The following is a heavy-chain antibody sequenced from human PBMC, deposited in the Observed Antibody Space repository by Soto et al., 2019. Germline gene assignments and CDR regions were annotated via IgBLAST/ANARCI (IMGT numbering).Heavy chain of an antibody. CDR1: GGSISPYC. J-gene: IGHJ6*02. CDR3: ARDRIVGVAARTYYYYGMAV. D-gene: IGHD2-15*01. Sequence: PSETLSLTCTVSGGSISPYCCSWIRQPPGKGLEWVGYIYYGGSTCYNPSLKSRVTISVDTSKNQFSLKLSSVTAADTAVYYCARDRIVGVAARTYYYYGMAVWGQGTTVTVSS. V-gene: IGHV4-59*12. CDR2: IYYGGST.